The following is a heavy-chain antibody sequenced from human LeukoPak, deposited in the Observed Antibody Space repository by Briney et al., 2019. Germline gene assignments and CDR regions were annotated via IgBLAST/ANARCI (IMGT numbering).Heavy chain of an antibody. Sequence: GGSLRLSCAASGFTFSSYWMHWVRQAPGKGLVWFSRINSGGSSTSYADSVKGRFTISRDKAKNTLYLQMHSLRAEHTAVYYCARYGDYVIWGQGTLVTVPS. D-gene: IGHD4-17*01. V-gene: IGHV3-74*01. CDR1: GFTFSSYW. J-gene: IGHJ4*02. CDR3: ARYGDYVI. CDR2: INSGGSST.